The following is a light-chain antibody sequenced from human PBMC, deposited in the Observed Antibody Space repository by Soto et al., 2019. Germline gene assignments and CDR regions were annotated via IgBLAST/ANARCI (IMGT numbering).Light chain of an antibody. Sequence: EIVLTQSPATLSLSPGERAKLSCRASQSVSSYLAWYQQKPGEAPRLLIYDASNRATGIPARFSGSGSGTDFTLNISSLEPEDFAVYYCQQRSNRPPTWTFGQGTKVDIK. CDR2: DAS. CDR1: QSVSSY. V-gene: IGKV3-11*01. J-gene: IGKJ1*01. CDR3: QQRSNRPPTWT.